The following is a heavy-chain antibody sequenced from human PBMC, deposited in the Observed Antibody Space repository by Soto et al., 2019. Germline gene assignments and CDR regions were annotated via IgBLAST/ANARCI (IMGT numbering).Heavy chain of an antibody. CDR2: IYHSGRT. V-gene: IGHV4-4*02. J-gene: IGHJ6*02. Sequence: QVQLQESGPGLVEPWGTLSLTCAVSGDSITSHNWWSWVRQGPGKGLEWIGEIYHSGRTDYNPSLKSRVTLSVEKSKNQFSLTLISVTAADTAVYYCARGYFDTSPLYGMDVWGPGTRVIVSS. CDR1: GDSITSHNW. D-gene: IGHD3-22*01. CDR3: ARGYFDTSPLYGMDV.